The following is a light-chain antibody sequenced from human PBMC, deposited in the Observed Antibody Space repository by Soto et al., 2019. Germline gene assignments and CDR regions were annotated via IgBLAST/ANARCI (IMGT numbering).Light chain of an antibody. V-gene: IGLV2-23*03. CDR1: SSDVGSYRF. CDR3: CSYAGGSNV. Sequence: QSVLTQPASVSGSPGQSITISCTGTSSDVGSYRFVSWYQQHPGKAPTLMIYEGSERPSGVSDRFSGSKSGNTASLTISGLQAEDEADYFCCSYAGGSNVFGAGTKVTVL. CDR2: EGS. J-gene: IGLJ1*01.